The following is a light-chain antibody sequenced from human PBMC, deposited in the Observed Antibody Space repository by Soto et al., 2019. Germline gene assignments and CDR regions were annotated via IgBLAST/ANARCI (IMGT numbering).Light chain of an antibody. CDR1: QGISSW. Sequence: DIQMTQSPSSVSASVGDRVTFTCRASQGISSWLAWYQQKPGKAPKLLIYAASTLQGAVPSRFSGRGSGTDFSLTISSLQPEDFATYYCQQTNIFPDTFGQGTKLEIK. CDR3: QQTNIFPDT. CDR2: AAS. J-gene: IGKJ2*01. V-gene: IGKV1D-12*01.